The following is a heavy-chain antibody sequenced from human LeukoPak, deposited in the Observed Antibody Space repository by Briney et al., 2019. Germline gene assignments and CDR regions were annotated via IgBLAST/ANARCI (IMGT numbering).Heavy chain of an antibody. J-gene: IGHJ4*02. D-gene: IGHD5-12*01. Sequence: PSETLSLTCTVSGGSVSSGNYYWSWIRQPPGKGLEWIGYIYYSGSTNFNPSLKSRVTISVDTSKNQFSLKLSSVTAADTAVYFCARYYSGSDYYDYWGQGALVTVSS. CDR1: GGSVSSGNYY. CDR3: ARYYSGSDYYDY. CDR2: IYYSGST. V-gene: IGHV4-61*01.